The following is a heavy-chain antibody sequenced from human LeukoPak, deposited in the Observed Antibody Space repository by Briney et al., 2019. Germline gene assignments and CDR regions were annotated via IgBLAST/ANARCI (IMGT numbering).Heavy chain of an antibody. CDR1: GFTFSSYS. J-gene: IGHJ4*02. Sequence: GGSLRLSCAASGFTFSSYSMNWVRQAPRKGLEWVSSISSSSSYIYYADSVKGRFTISRDNAKNSLYLQMNSLRAEDTAVYYCARESGFTAPNFDYWGQGTLVTVSS. V-gene: IGHV3-21*01. CDR2: ISSSSSYI. D-gene: IGHD3-16*01. CDR3: ARESGFTAPNFDY.